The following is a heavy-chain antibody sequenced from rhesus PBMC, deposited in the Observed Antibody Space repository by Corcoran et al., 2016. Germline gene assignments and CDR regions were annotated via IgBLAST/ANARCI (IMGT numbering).Heavy chain of an antibody. D-gene: IGHD7-45*01. CDR1: GYTFTDYY. J-gene: IGHJ4*01. CDR3: ATSLTGDRYFDY. CDR2: VDPEDGEA. Sequence: EVQLVQSGAEVKKPGASVKISCKASGYTFTDYYLHWVRQSHGKGLEWMGRVDPEDGEALPPQNFQDRVTITADTSTDTAYMELSSLRSEDTAVYYCATSLTGDRYFDYWGQGVLVTVSS. V-gene: IGHV1-111*02.